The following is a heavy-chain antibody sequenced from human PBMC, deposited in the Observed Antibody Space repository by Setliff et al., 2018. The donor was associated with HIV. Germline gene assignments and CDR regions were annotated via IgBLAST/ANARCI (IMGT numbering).Heavy chain of an antibody. CDR2: VLYNGGT. V-gene: IGHV4-34*12. CDR3: RVWILRDTSDI. J-gene: IGHJ3*02. Sequence: SETLSLTCTIYGGSFSGNHWSWIRQSPGNGLEWIGEVLYNGGTRYNPSLENRVSMSIDTSKNQFSLKLLSVTAADTAVYYCRVWILRDTSDIWGQGTVGT. CDR1: GGSFSGNH. D-gene: IGHD1-1*01.